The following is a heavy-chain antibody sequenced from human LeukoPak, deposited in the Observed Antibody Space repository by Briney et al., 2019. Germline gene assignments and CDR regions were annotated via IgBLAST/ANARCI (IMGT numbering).Heavy chain of an antibody. CDR1: GFTFSSYD. D-gene: IGHD5-18*01. Sequence: GGSLRLSCAASGFTFSSYDMTWVRQAPGKGLEWVSGISGSGGITYYADSVKGRFTISRDSSKNTLYLQMNSLRAEDTAVYYCAKGTTGMAPRGYFDDWGQGTLVTVSS. J-gene: IGHJ4*02. V-gene: IGHV3-23*01. CDR3: AKGTTGMAPRGYFDD. CDR2: ISGSGGIT.